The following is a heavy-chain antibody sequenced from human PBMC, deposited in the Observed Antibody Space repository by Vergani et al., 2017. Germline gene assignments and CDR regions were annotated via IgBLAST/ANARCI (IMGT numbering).Heavy chain of an antibody. Sequence: EVQLLESGGGLVRPGGSLRLSCAASGFTFSSYAMSWVRQAPGKGLEWVSVIYSGGSSTYYADSVKGRFTISRDNSKNTLYLQMNSLRAEDTAVYYCAKGYDYSNYNDAFDIWGQGTMVTVSS. CDR1: GFTFSSYA. CDR3: AKGYDYSNYNDAFDI. J-gene: IGHJ3*02. CDR2: IYSGGSST. V-gene: IGHV3-23*03. D-gene: IGHD4-11*01.